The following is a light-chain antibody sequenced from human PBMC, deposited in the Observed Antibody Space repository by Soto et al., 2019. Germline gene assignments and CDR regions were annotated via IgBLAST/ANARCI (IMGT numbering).Light chain of an antibody. CDR2: RNN. J-gene: IGLJ1*01. Sequence: QSVLTQPPSASGTPGQRVTISCSGSSSNIGSNYVYWYHQLPGAAPKLVIYRNNQRPSGVPDRFSGSKSGTSASLAISGLRPEDEADYYCNSFTTSTTPYVFGTGTKLTVL. V-gene: IGLV1-47*01. CDR1: SSNIGSNY. CDR3: NSFTTSTTPYV.